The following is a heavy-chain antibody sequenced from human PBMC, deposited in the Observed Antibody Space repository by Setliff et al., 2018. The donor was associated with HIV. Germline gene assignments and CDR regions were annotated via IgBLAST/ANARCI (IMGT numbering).Heavy chain of an antibody. CDR2: ISGYNGNT. J-gene: IGHJ3*02. V-gene: IGHV1-18*01. CDR3: ARVLHCGGDCYTDAFDI. CDR1: GYTFTTYG. Sequence: GASVKVSCKASGYTFTTYGISWVRQAPGQGLEWMGWISGYNGNTNYAQKLQGRVTMTTDTSTSTAYMELRSLRSDDTAVYYCARVLHCGGDCYTDAFDIWGQGTMVTVSS. D-gene: IGHD2-21*01.